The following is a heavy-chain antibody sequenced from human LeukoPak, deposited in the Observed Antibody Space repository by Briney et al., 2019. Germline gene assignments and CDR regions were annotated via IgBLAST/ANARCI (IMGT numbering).Heavy chain of an antibody. V-gene: IGHV1-69*04. D-gene: IGHD3-22*01. Sequence: ASVKVSCKASEGTFSSYAISWVRQAPGQGLEWMGRIIPILGIANYAQKFQGRVTITADKSTSTAYMELSSLRSEDTAVYYCARGLPVPYYYDSSGYTEYFQHWGQGTLVTVSS. CDR2: IIPILGIA. CDR3: ARGLPVPYYYDSSGYTEYFQH. J-gene: IGHJ1*01. CDR1: EGTFSSYA.